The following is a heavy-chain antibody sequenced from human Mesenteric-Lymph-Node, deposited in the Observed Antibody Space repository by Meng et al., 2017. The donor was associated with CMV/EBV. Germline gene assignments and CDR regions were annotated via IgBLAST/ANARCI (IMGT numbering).Heavy chain of an antibody. CDR3: ARDDGEVATIAFDY. CDR2: IYYNGNT. J-gene: IGHJ4*02. Sequence: GSLRLSCTVSGYSIGTNNYYWGWIRQPPGKGLEWIGSIYYNGNTYYNPSLKSRVTISVDTSKNQYSLNLSSVTAADTAVYYCARDDGEVATIAFDYWGLGTLVTVS. CDR1: GYSIGTNNYY. V-gene: IGHV4-39*07. D-gene: IGHD5-24*01.